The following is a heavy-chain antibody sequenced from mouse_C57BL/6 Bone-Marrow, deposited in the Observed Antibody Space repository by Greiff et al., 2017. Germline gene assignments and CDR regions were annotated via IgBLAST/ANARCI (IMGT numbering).Heavy chain of an antibody. Sequence: QVQLQQPGAELVKPGASVKLSCKASGYTFTSYWMHWVKQRPGQGLEWIGMIHPNSGSTNYNEKFKSKATLTVNKSSSTAYMQLSILTSEDSAVYYCARVQYYGSGGYWGQGTTLTVSS. CDR3: ARVQYYGSGGY. CDR1: GYTFTSYW. J-gene: IGHJ2*01. D-gene: IGHD1-1*01. V-gene: IGHV1-64*01. CDR2: IHPNSGST.